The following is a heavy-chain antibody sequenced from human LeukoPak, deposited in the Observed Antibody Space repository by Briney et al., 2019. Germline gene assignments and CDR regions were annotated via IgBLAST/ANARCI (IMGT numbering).Heavy chain of an antibody. Sequence: SETLSLTCTVSGGSISTYFWSWIRQPPGKGLEWIGYIYYSGSTNYNPSLKSRVTISLDTSKNQFSLKLSSVTAADTAVYYCARAPPAVAGTTFDYWGQGTLVTVSS. J-gene: IGHJ4*02. D-gene: IGHD6-19*01. CDR2: IYYSGST. CDR1: GGSISTYF. CDR3: ARAPPAVAGTTFDY. V-gene: IGHV4-59*12.